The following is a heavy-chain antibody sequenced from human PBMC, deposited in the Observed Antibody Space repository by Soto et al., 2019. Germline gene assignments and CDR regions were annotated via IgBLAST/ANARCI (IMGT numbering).Heavy chain of an antibody. D-gene: IGHD2-15*01. CDR1: GDSISTVDYF. J-gene: IGHJ5*01. CDR3: ARGRYCLTGRCFPNWFDS. V-gene: IGHV4-30-4*01. CDR2: IYKSTTT. Sequence: SETLSLTCSVSGDSISTVDYFWAWIRQPPGQALEYIGYIYKSTTTYYNPSFESRVAISLDSSKSQFSLNVTSVTAADTAVYFCARGRYCLTGRCFPNWFDSWGQGTLVTVSS.